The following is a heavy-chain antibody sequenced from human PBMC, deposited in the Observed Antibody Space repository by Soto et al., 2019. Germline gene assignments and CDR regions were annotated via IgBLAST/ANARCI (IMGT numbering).Heavy chain of an antibody. CDR2: ISYDGSNK. Sequence: GGSLRLSCAASGFTFSSYGMHWVRQAPGKGLEWVAVISYDGSNKYYADSVKGRFTISRDNSKNTLYLRMNSLRAEDTAVYYCAKDVREADDFDYWGQGTLVTVSS. D-gene: IGHD1-26*01. J-gene: IGHJ4*02. V-gene: IGHV3-30*18. CDR3: AKDVREADDFDY. CDR1: GFTFSSYG.